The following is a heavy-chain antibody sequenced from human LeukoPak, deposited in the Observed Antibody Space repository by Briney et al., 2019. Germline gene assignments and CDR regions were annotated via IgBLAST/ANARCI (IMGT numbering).Heavy chain of an antibody. J-gene: IGHJ4*02. CDR2: IYTSGST. CDR1: GGSFSGYY. V-gene: IGHV4-59*10. CDR3: AREGSGNPDY. Sequence: SETLSLTCAVYGGSFSGYYWSWIRQPAGKGLEWIGRIYTSGSTNYNPSLKSRVTMSVDTSKNQFSLKLSSVTAADTAVYYCAREGSGNPDYWGQGTLVTVSS. D-gene: IGHD1-26*01.